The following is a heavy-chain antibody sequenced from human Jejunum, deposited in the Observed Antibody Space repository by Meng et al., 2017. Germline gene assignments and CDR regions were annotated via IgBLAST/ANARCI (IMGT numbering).Heavy chain of an antibody. V-gene: IGHV3-9*01. Sequence: GGSLRLSCSASGFSFDDYAIHWVRQAPGKGLEWVAGISWDSETIAYEDSVKGRFTISRDNAKSFLFLQMDSLRREDTALYYCAKDMGVAVAGTSGIDHWGRGTLVTVSS. CDR3: AKDMGVAVAGTSGIDH. J-gene: IGHJ4*02. D-gene: IGHD6-19*01. CDR2: ISWDSETI. CDR1: GFSFDDYA.